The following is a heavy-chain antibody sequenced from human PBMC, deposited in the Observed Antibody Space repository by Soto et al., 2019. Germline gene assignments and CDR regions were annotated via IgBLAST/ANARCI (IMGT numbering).Heavy chain of an antibody. J-gene: IGHJ3*02. D-gene: IGHD2-21*02. CDR1: GFTFSSYA. CDR2: ISYDGSNK. Sequence: QMQLVESGGGVVQPGRSLRLSCAASGFTFSSYAMHWVRQAPGKGLEWVAVISYDGSNKYYADSVKGRFTISRDNSKNTLYLQMNSLRAEDTAVYYCARDDLGAYCGGDCYYAFDIWGQGTMVTVSS. V-gene: IGHV3-30-3*01. CDR3: ARDDLGAYCGGDCYYAFDI.